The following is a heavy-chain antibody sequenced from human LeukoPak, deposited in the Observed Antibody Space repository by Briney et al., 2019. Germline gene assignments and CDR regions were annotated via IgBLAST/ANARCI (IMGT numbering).Heavy chain of an antibody. V-gene: IGHV4-59*01. Sequence: SETLSLTCTVSGGSISSYYWSWIRQPPGKGLEWIGYIHYSGSTNYNPSLKSRVTISVDTSKNQFSLKLSSVTAADTAVYYCARDSESITMVRGYVNGFDPWGQGTLVTVSS. CDR2: IHYSGST. CDR3: ARDSESITMVRGYVNGFDP. D-gene: IGHD3-10*01. CDR1: GGSISSYY. J-gene: IGHJ5*02.